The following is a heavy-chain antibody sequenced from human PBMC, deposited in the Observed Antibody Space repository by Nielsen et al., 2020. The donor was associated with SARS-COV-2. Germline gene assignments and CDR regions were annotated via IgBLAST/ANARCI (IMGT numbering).Heavy chain of an antibody. CDR2: IYYSGST. D-gene: IGHD1-7*01. Sequence: GSLRLSCTVSGGSISSYYWSWIRQPPGKGLEWIGYIYYSGSTYYNPSLKSRVTISLDTSKNQFSLKLSSVTAADTAVYYCARDDGPRRNYGGGFDYWGQGTLVTVSS. V-gene: IGHV4-59*12. J-gene: IGHJ4*02. CDR3: ARDDGPRRNYGGGFDY. CDR1: GGSISSYY.